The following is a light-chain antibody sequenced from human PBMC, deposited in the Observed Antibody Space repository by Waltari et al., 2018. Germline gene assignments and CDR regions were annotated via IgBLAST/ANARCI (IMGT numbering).Light chain of an antibody. V-gene: IGKV2-28*01. CDR2: LGS. CDR1: QSLLYSNGNNH. J-gene: IGKJ1*01. CDR3: QQYNSYSA. Sequence: EIVMTQSPLSLPVTAGEPASISCRSSQSLLYSNGNNHLDWHLQKPGQSPQLLIYLGSNRAPGVPDRFSGSGSGTDFTLKISRVEAEDFATYYCQQYNSYSAFGQGTKVEIK.